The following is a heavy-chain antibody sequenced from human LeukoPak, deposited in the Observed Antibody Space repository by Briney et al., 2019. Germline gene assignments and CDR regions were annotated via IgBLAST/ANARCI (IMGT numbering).Heavy chain of an antibody. CDR2: IYYSGST. J-gene: IGHJ4*02. D-gene: IGHD4-17*01. V-gene: IGHV4-39*01. CDR1: GGSISSYY. Sequence: SETLSLTCTVSGGSISSYYWGWIRQPPGKGLEWIGGIYYSGSTYYNPSLKSRVTISVDTSKNQFSLKLSSVTAADTAVYYCARHPVSSHPFDYWGQGTLVTVSS. CDR3: ARHPVSSHPFDY.